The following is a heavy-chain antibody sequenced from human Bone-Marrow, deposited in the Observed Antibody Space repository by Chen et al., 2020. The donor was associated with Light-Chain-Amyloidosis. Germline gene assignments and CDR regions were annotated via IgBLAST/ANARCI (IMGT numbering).Heavy chain of an antibody. J-gene: IGHJ3*02. CDR2: ISYDGSNK. CDR1: GFTFSSYA. Sequence: QVKLVESGGGVVQPGRSLRLSCAASGFTFSSYAMHWVRQAPGKGLEWVAVISYDGSNKYYADSVKGRFTISRDNSKNTLYLQMNSLRAEDTAVYYCARVSIWGQGTMVTVSS. CDR3: ARVSI. V-gene: IGHV3-30-3*01.